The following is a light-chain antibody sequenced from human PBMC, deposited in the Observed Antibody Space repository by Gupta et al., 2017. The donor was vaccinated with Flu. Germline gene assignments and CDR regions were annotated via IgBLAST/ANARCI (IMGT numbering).Light chain of an antibody. J-gene: IGKJ1*01. Sequence: IQMTQSPSTLSASIGDKVTITCRATENSENWLAWYQIKPGKAPKLLIYRASHLENGVPSRFSGSGSGTEFTLTISNRQPDDSASYYCQQYKSFRTVGHGTKLEI. CDR3: QQYKSFRT. CDR1: ENSENW. V-gene: IGKV1-5*03. CDR2: RAS.